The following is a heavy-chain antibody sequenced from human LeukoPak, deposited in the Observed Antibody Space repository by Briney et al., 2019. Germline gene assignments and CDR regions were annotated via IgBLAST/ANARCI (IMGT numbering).Heavy chain of an antibody. CDR3: TTDSSSPPQLDADY. J-gene: IGHJ4*02. D-gene: IGHD6-13*01. CDR1: GFTFSNAW. CDR2: IKSKTDGGTT. Sequence: SGGSLRLSCAASGFTFSNAWMSWVRQAPGKGLEWVGRIKSKTDGGTTDYAAPVKGRFTISRDDSKNTLYLQMNSLKTEDTAVYYRTTDSSSPPQLDADYWGQGTLVTVSS. V-gene: IGHV3-15*01.